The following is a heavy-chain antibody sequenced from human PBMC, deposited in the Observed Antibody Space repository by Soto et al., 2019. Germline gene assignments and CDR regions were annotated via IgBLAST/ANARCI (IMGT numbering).Heavy chain of an antibody. V-gene: IGHV3-48*03. D-gene: IGHD6-13*01. Sequence: QDTGKGLEWVSYISSSVSTIYYAGSVKGRFTISRDNAKNSLYLQMDCLRAEDTAVYYCAXDQEAGSFFPYYYGMDVCGQGTTVTVSS. J-gene: IGHJ6*02. CDR2: ISSSVSTI. CDR3: AXDQEAGSFFPYYYGMDV.